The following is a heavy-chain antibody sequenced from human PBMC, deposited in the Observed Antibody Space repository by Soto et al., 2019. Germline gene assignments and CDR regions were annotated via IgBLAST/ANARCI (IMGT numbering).Heavy chain of an antibody. J-gene: IGHJ4*02. Sequence: QVQLQQAGTGLVKPSQTLSLTCYISGDRVSTNSVAWNWIRQSPSRGLEWLGRTYYRSKWYNDYAISVKSRITINTDTSKNQFSLHLNSVPPEDTAVYYCARAGPAMSTIGALDYWGQGTLVTVAS. CDR1: GDRVSTNSVA. D-gene: IGHD1-1*01. CDR3: ARAGPAMSTIGALDY. V-gene: IGHV6-1*01. CDR2: TYYRSKWYN.